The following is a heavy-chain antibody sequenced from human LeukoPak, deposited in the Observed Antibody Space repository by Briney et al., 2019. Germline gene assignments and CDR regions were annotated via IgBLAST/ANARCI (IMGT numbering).Heavy chain of an antibody. Sequence: SETLSLTCTVSGGSLSSYYWSWIRQPPGKGLEWIGYIYYSGSTNYNPSLKSRVTISVDTSKNQFSLKLGSVTAADTAVYYCARHLAAAGYYYYYGMDGWGQGTTVTVSS. CDR2: IYYSGST. J-gene: IGHJ6*02. CDR1: GGSLSSYY. D-gene: IGHD6-13*01. V-gene: IGHV4-59*08. CDR3: ARHLAAAGYYYYYGMDG.